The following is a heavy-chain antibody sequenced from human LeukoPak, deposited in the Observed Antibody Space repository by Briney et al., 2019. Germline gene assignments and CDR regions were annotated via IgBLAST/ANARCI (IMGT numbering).Heavy chain of an antibody. D-gene: IGHD4/OR15-4a*01. CDR2: IYYSGST. V-gene: IGHV4-59*01. Sequence: SETLSLTCTVSGGSISSYYWSWIRQPPGKGLEWIGYIYYSGSTNYNPSLKSRVTISVDTSENQFSLKVNSVTAADTAVYYCARAPGNDYYPYYYMDVWGKGTTVTVSS. J-gene: IGHJ6*03. CDR1: GGSISSYY. CDR3: ARAPGNDYYPYYYMDV.